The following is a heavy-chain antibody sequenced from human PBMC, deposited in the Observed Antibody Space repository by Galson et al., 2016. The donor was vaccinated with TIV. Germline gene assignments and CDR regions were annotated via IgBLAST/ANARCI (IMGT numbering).Heavy chain of an antibody. CDR1: GGTFSSYT. J-gene: IGHJ3*02. Sequence: SVKVSCKASGGTFSSYTFNWVRQAPGQGLERMGRIIPLIGMINYAQKFQGRVTITADKSTSTAYMELSSLRSEDTAVYYCAGAVSVGGPFAADIWGQGTMVTVSS. CDR2: IIPLIGMI. CDR3: AGAVSVGGPFAADI. V-gene: IGHV1-69*02. D-gene: IGHD1-26*01.